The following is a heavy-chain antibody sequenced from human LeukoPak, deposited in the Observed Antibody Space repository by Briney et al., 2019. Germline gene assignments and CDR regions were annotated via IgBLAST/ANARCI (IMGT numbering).Heavy chain of an antibody. D-gene: IGHD3-10*01. CDR1: GFTFSCYA. V-gene: IGHV3-23*01. CDR2: ISGSGGST. J-gene: IGHJ6*02. Sequence: GGSQRLSCAASGFTFSCYAMSWVRQAPGKGLEWVSAISGSGGSTYYADSVKGRFTISRDNSKNTLYLQMNSLRAEDAAVYYCAKDFSPYGSGTPVWGQGTTLTVSS. CDR3: AKDFSPYGSGTPV.